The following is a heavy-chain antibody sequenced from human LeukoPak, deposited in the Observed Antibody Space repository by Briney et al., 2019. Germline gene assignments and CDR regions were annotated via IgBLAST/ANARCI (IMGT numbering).Heavy chain of an antibody. J-gene: IGHJ4*02. CDR1: GYTFTSYY. V-gene: IGHV1-46*03. CDR2: INPSGGST. CDR3: ARAASITMVRGVNRPSELDY. D-gene: IGHD3-10*01. Sequence: GAXVKVSCKASGYTFTSYYMHWVRQAPGQGLEWMGIINPSGGSTSYAKKFKGRVTMTRDKAKSTVYMELSSLRYEDTAVYYCARAASITMVRGVNRPSELDYWGQGTLVTVSS.